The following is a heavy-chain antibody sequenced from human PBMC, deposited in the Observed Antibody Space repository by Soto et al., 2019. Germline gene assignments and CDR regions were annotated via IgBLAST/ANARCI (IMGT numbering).Heavy chain of an antibody. CDR1: GDSVSSNSSA. J-gene: IGHJ4*02. CDR2: TYYRSKWYN. CDR3: ARSGRRGYCSGGSCYVD. Sequence: SQTLSLTCAISGDSVSSNSSAWNCISQSPSRGLEWLGRTYYRSKWYNDYAVSVKSRITINPDTSKNQFSLQLNSVTPEDTAVYYCARSGRRGYCSGGSCYVDWGQGTLVTVSS. V-gene: IGHV6-1*01. D-gene: IGHD2-15*01.